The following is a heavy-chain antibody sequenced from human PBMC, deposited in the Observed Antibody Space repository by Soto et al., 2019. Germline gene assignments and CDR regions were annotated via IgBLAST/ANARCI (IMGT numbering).Heavy chain of an antibody. CDR1: GGTFSSYA. V-gene: IGHV1-69*13. CDR2: IIPIFGTA. CDR3: ARFTDYYDSSGYAYFDP. J-gene: IGHJ5*02. D-gene: IGHD3-22*01. Sequence: SVKVSCKASGGTFSSYAISWVRQAPGQGLEWMGGIIPIFGTANYAQKFQGRVTITADESTSTAYMELSSLRSEDTAVYYCARFTDYYDSSGYAYFDPWGQGTLVTVSS.